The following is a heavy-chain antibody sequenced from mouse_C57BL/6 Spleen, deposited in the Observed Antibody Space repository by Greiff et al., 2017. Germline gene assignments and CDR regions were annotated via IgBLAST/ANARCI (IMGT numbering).Heavy chain of an antibody. V-gene: IGHV1-81*01. CDR1: GYTFTSYG. J-gene: IGHJ2*01. D-gene: IGHD1-1*01. CDR3: ARFTTVVAKDYFDY. CDR2: IYPRSGNT. Sequence: QVQLQQSGAELARPGASVKLSCKASGYTFTSYGISWVKQRTGQGLEWIGEIYPRSGNTYYNKKFKGKATLTADKSSSTAYMELRSLTSEDSAVYFCARFTTVVAKDYFDYWGQGTTLTVSS.